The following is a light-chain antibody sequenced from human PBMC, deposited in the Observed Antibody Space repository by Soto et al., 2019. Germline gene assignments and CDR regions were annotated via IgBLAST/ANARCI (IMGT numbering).Light chain of an antibody. CDR2: SNN. V-gene: IGLV1-44*01. CDR1: NSNIESNA. J-gene: IGLJ2*01. Sequence: QSVLTQPPSASGTPGQRVTISCSGSNSNIESNAVNWYRQLPGTAPKLLISSNNQRPSGVPDRFSGSKSGTSASLAISGLQSEDEADYYCAAWDDSLNGPVVFGGGTKVTVL. CDR3: AAWDDSLNGPVV.